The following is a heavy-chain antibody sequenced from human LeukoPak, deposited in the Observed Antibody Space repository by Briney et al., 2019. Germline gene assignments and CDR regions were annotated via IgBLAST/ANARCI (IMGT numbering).Heavy chain of an antibody. CDR2: ISSSGSTT. D-gene: IGHD2-2*01. CDR1: GFTFSDYY. CDR3: ARVSCSSTSCYRYYYYGMDV. V-gene: IGHV3-11*01. Sequence: GGSLRLSCAASGFTFSDYYMSWIRQAPGKGLEWVSYISSSGSTTYYADSVKGRFTISRDNAKNSLYLQMNSLRAEDTAVYYCARVSCSSTSCYRYYYYGMDVWGQGTTVTVSS. J-gene: IGHJ6*02.